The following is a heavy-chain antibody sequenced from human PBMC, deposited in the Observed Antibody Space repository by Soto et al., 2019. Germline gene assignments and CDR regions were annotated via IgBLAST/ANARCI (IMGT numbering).Heavy chain of an antibody. J-gene: IGHJ4*02. CDR3: VKARATGPKSDFDY. CDR2: ISSHGGRT. V-gene: IGHV3-64D*06. Sequence: HPYSATRFPFGKKTIPWIRQAPAWGPECVSTISSHGGRTFYADFVKGRFTMSSDNSKNTLYLQMSSLRLEDTAVYYCVKARATGPKSDFDYWGQGTLVTVSS. CDR1: RFPFGKKT. D-gene: IGHD7-27*01.